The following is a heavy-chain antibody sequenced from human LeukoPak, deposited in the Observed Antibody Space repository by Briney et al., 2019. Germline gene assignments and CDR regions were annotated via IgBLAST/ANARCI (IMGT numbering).Heavy chain of an antibody. CDR2: ISGSGGST. D-gene: IGHD3-22*01. CDR1: GFTFSSYA. Sequence: GGSLRLSCAASGFTFSSYAMSWVRQAPGKGLEWVSAISGSGGSTYYADSVKGRFTISRDNAKNSLYLQMNSLRAEDTAVYYCARDLRDYYDSSGCDYWGQGTLVTVSS. V-gene: IGHV3-23*01. CDR3: ARDLRDYYDSSGCDY. J-gene: IGHJ4*02.